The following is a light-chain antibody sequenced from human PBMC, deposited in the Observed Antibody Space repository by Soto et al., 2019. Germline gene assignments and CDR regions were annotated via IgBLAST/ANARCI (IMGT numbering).Light chain of an antibody. Sequence: EIVLTQSPGTLSLSPGERATLSCRASQSVSSSYLSWYQQKPVQAPRLLMLGTSGRATGIQDRFRGAGSGTDLTLTISRLEPEDFAVDYCQQYGNSPLSFGGGTKVEIK. V-gene: IGKV3-20*01. CDR1: QSVSSSY. CDR3: QQYGNSPLS. CDR2: GTS. J-gene: IGKJ4*01.